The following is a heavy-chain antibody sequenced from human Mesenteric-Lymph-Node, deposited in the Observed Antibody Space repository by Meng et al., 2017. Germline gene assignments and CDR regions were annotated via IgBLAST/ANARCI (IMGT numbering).Heavy chain of an antibody. CDR1: GGSISSSNW. V-gene: IGHV4-4*02. D-gene: IGHD6-19*01. CDR3: ARVGQWLPIDY. J-gene: IGHJ4*02. CDR2: IYHSGST. Sequence: QAERHESGSGLVRPSGTLSLTCAVSGGSISSSNWWSWVRQPPGKGLEWIGEIYHSGSTNYNPSLKSRVTISVDKSKNQFSLNLSSVTAADTAAYYCARVGQWLPIDYWGQGTLVTVSS.